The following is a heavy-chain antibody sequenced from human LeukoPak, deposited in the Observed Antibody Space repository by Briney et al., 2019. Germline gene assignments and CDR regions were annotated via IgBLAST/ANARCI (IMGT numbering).Heavy chain of an antibody. Sequence: GSLRLSCAASRFTFDDYGMSWVRQAPGKGLEWVSSVHWNGGSTTYADSVKGRFTISRDNAKNSLYLQMNSLRVEDTALYYCAREGDYAYFDYWGQGTLVTVSS. CDR2: VHWNGGST. CDR3: AREGDYAYFDY. V-gene: IGHV3-20*04. CDR1: RFTFDDYG. J-gene: IGHJ4*02. D-gene: IGHD4-17*01.